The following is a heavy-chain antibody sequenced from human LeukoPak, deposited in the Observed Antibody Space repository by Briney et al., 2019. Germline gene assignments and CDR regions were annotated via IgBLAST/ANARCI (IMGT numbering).Heavy chain of an antibody. CDR3: ARGRDGYNPTPSDC. V-gene: IGHV1-2*02. J-gene: IGHJ4*02. CDR2: INPNSGGT. CDR1: GYTFTGYY. D-gene: IGHD5-24*01. Sequence: ASVKVSCKATGYTFTGYYMHWVRQAPGQGLEWMGWINPNSGGTNFAQEFQGRVTMTRDTSIGTAFMDLSSLRSDDTAVYYCARGRDGYNPTPSDCWGQGTLVTVSS.